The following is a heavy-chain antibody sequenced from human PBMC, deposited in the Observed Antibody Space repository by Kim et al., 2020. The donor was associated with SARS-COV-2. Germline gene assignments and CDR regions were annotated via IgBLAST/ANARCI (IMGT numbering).Heavy chain of an antibody. J-gene: IGHJ4*02. D-gene: IGHD4-4*01. CDR3: ARGPNYSPFDY. Sequence: GGSLRLSCAASGFTFSSYAMNWVRQAPGKGLEWVSYIIGSGTTIYYADSVRGRFTISRDNDKNSLYLQMNSLRAEDTAVYYCARGPNYSPFDYWGQGTLVTVAS. V-gene: IGHV3-48*03. CDR1: GFTFSSYA. CDR2: IIGSGTTI.